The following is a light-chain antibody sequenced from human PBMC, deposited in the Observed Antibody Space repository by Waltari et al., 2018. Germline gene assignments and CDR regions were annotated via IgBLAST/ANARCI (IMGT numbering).Light chain of an antibody. CDR1: SSDVGTYKY. V-gene: IGLV2-14*01. Sequence: QSALTQPASVSGSPGQSITISCTGTSSDVGTYKYVSWYQQHPGKAPKLMIYEVSNRPSGVSDSFSGSKAGSTASLTISGLQAEDEADYYCNSYTTNSTVVFGGGTKVTVL. J-gene: IGLJ3*02. CDR2: EVS. CDR3: NSYTTNSTVV.